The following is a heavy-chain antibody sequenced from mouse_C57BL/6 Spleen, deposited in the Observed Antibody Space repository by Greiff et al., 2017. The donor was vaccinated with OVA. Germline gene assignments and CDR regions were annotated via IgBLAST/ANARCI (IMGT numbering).Heavy chain of an antibody. D-gene: IGHD2-2*01. CDR2: IDPSDSYT. V-gene: IGHV1-69*01. J-gene: IGHJ2*01. CDR1: GYTFTSYW. Sequence: QVQLQQPGAELVMPGASVKLSCKASGYTFTSYWMHWVKQRPGQGLEWIGEIDPSDSYTNYNQKFKGKSTLTVDKSSSTAYMQLSSLTAEDTAVYYCARFGSYYFDYWGRGTTLTVAS. CDR3: ARFGSYYFDY.